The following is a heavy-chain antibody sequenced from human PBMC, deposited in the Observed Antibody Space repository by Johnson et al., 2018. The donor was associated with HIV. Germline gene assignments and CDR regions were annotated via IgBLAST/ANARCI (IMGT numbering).Heavy chain of an antibody. D-gene: IGHD6-19*01. V-gene: IGHV3-15*01. Sequence: VQLVESGGGLVKPGGSLRLSCVASGFTFSNAWMSWVRQAPGKGLEWVGRIKSKTDGGTTDYAAPVKGRFTISRDDSKNTLYLQINSLKTEDTAVYYCTTAFPREGESSGWFQDAFDIWGQGTMVTVSS. CDR3: TTAFPREGESSGWFQDAFDI. CDR2: IKSKTDGGTT. CDR1: GFTFSNAW. J-gene: IGHJ3*02.